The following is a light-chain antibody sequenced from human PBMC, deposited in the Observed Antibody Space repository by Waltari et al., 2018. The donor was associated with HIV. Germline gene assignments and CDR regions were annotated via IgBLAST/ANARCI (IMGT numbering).Light chain of an antibody. V-gene: IGLV3-25*03. CDR3: QGIDSSGRKV. J-gene: IGLJ2*01. Sequence: SHELPQPPSVSVSPGQTATISCPGDILARTHAFWFQQKPGQAPVLWIYKDNERPTAITERFSGSSSGATVTLTITGVRAEDEADYYCQGIDSSGRKVFGGGTRLTVL. CDR2: KDN. CDR1: ILARTH.